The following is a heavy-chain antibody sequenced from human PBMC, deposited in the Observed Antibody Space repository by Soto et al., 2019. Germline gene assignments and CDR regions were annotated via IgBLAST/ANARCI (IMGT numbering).Heavy chain of an antibody. V-gene: IGHV3-21*01. CDR1: GFTFSSYS. J-gene: IGHJ4*02. Sequence: EVQLVESGGGLVKPGGSLRLSCAASGFTFSSYSMNWVRQAPGKGLEWVSSISSSSSYIYYADSVKGRFTISRDNAKNSLYLLMNSLRAEDTAVYYCALGGSDAEDYWGQGTLVTVSS. CDR3: ALGGSDAEDY. CDR2: ISSSSSYI. D-gene: IGHD2-15*01.